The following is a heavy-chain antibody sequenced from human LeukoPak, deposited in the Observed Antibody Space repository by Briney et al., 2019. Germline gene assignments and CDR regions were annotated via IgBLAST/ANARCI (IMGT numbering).Heavy chain of an antibody. Sequence: GGSLRLSCAASGFTVSNNYMSWVRQAPGKGLEWVSLIYTGGSTDYADSVKGRFTISRDNSKNTLYLQMNSLRAEDTAVYYCAKNRAPTMIVVVIMSSWGQGTLVTVSS. D-gene: IGHD3-22*01. CDR3: AKNRAPTMIVVVIMSS. CDR2: IYTGGST. J-gene: IGHJ5*02. CDR1: GFTVSNNY. V-gene: IGHV3-53*01.